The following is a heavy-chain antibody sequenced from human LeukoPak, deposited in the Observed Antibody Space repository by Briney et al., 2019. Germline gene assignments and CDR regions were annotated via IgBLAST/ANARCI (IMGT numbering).Heavy chain of an antibody. CDR3: ARRSLGYCSSTSCYTYYYYMDV. CDR1: GYTFTGYY. D-gene: IGHD2-2*02. V-gene: IGHV1-2*02. J-gene: IGHJ6*03. CDR2: INPNSGGT. Sequence: GASVKVSCKASGYTFTGYYMHWVRQAPGQGLEWMGWINPNSGGTNYAQKFQGRVTMTRDTSISTAYMELSRLRSDDTAVYYCARRSLGYCSSTSCYTYYYYMDVWGKGTTVTISS.